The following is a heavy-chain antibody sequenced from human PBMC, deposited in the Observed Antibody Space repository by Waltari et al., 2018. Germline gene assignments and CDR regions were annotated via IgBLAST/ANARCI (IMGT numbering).Heavy chain of an antibody. Sequence: EVQLLESGGGLVQPGGSLRLSCAASGFTFNNYAMTWVRQAPGKGPEWVLRSTNSASYTDDRDSVKGRFTISRDNSESTLYLQMNNRRAEETAIYYCAKDSCEGRGGGSCYNPWGQGTLVTVSS. CDR2: STNSASYT. V-gene: IGHV3-23*01. CDR1: GFTFNNYA. CDR3: AKDSCEGRGGGSCYNP. J-gene: IGHJ5*02. D-gene: IGHD2-15*01.